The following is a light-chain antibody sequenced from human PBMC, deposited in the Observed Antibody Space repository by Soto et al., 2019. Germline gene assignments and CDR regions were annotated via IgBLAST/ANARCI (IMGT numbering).Light chain of an antibody. V-gene: IGLV2-11*01. J-gene: IGLJ1*01. Sequence: QSALTQPRSVSGSPGQSVTVSCTGTSSDVGGYEFVSWYQQHPGKAPKLMIYDVSKRPSGVPDRFSGSKSGNTASLTISGLQTEDGAVYFCCSYAGTYVYVFGTGTKVTVL. CDR2: DVS. CDR3: CSYAGTYVYV. CDR1: SSDVGGYEF.